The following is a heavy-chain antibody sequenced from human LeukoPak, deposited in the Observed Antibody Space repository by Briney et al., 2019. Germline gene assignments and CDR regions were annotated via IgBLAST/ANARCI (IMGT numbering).Heavy chain of an antibody. CDR1: GGSISSGGYS. D-gene: IGHD2-2*01. CDR2: IYHSGST. V-gene: IGHV4-30-2*03. J-gene: IGHJ4*02. CDR3: ARRGYQLLFLDY. Sequence: SETLSLTCAVSGGSISSGGYSWSWIRQPPGKGLEWIGYIYHSGSTYYNPSLKSRVTISVDTSKNQFSLKLSSVTAADTAVYYCARRGYQLLFLDYWGQGTLVTVSS.